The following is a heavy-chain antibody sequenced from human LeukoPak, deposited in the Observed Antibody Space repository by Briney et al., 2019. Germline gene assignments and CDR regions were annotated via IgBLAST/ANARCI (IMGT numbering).Heavy chain of an antibody. CDR1: GFTLSSYN. Sequence: GGSLRLSCVASGFTLSSYNMKWVRQAPGKRLEWVSSISWRSSDIEYADSVKGRFTISRDIDKKSLYLQMNSLRVEDTAVYYCARERNLEIAVAGTIFDYWGQGTLVTVSS. CDR3: ARERNLEIAVAGTIFDY. J-gene: IGHJ4*02. CDR2: ISWRSSDI. V-gene: IGHV3-21*01. D-gene: IGHD6-19*01.